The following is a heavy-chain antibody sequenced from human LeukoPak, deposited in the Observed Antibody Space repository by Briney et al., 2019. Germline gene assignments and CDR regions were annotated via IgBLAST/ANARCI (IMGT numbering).Heavy chain of an antibody. Sequence: VASVKVSCKASGGTFSSYAISWVRQAPGQGLEWMGWISPNSGGTNYAQKFLGRVTMTRDTSISTAYVELSRLRSDDTAVYYCARDYVGDNWFDPWGQGTLVTVSS. V-gene: IGHV1-2*02. CDR3: ARDYVGDNWFDP. D-gene: IGHD3-16*01. CDR2: ISPNSGGT. J-gene: IGHJ5*02. CDR1: GGTFSSYA.